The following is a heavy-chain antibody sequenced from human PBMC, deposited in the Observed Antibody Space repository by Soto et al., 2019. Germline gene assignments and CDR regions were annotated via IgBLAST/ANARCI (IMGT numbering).Heavy chain of an antibody. Sequence: SETLSLTCTVSGGSISSYYWSWIRQPPGKGLEWIGYIYYSGSTNYNPSLKSRVTISVDTSKNQFSLKLSSVTAADTAVYYCARDPSPGYYDSSGYYRSYYYGMDVWGQGTTVTVSS. CDR2: IYYSGST. J-gene: IGHJ6*02. CDR1: GGSISSYY. CDR3: ARDPSPGYYDSSGYYRSYYYGMDV. D-gene: IGHD3-22*01. V-gene: IGHV4-59*01.